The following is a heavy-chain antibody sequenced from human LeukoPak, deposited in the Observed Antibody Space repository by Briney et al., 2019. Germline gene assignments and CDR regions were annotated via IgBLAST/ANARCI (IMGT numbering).Heavy chain of an antibody. CDR1: GYTFTGYY. CDR2: INPNSGGT. D-gene: IGHD6-6*01. CDR3: ARLFRIAARSWFDP. V-gene: IGHV1-2*02. Sequence: ASVKVSCKASGYTFTGYYMHWVRQAPGQGLEWMGWINPNSGGTNYAQRFQGRVTMTRDTSIGTAYMELSRLRSDDTAVYYCARLFRIAARSWFDPWGQGTLSPSPQ. J-gene: IGHJ5*02.